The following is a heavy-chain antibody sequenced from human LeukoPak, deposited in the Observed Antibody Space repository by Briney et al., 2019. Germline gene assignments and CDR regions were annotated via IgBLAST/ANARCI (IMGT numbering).Heavy chain of an antibody. CDR1: GGSISSGGYY. Sequence: PSETLSLTCTVSGGSISSGGYYWSWIRQPPGKGLEWIGYIYHSGSTYYNPSLKSRVTISVDRSKNQFSLKLSSVTAADTAVHYCARDRSFDYWGQGTLVTVSS. D-gene: IGHD2-15*01. J-gene: IGHJ4*02. CDR2: IYHSGST. V-gene: IGHV4-30-2*01. CDR3: ARDRSFDY.